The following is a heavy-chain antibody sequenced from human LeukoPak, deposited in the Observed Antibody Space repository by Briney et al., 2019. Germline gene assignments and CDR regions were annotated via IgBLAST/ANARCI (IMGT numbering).Heavy chain of an antibody. CDR2: ITNSGGST. CDR1: GFSFSTYA. V-gene: IGHV3-23*01. CDR3: ARGLIGVVVVPAARLFDY. J-gene: IGHJ4*02. D-gene: IGHD2-2*01. Sequence: PGGSLRLSCAAFGFSFSTYAMTWVRQAPGKGLEWVSTITNSGGSTYYADSVKGRFTISRDNSKNSLYLQMNSLRAEDTAVYCCARGLIGVVVVPAARLFDYWGQGTLVTVSS.